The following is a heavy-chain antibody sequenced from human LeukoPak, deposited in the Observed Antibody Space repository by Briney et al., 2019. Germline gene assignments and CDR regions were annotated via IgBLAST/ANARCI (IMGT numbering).Heavy chain of an antibody. Sequence: LSLTCTVSGGSISNFYWSWIRQPPGKGLEWISFISSDSGTLYYADSVKGRFTISRDNAANSLYLQMNNLRDEDTAVYYCARRDPFDYWGQGTMVTVSS. V-gene: IGHV3-11*04. CDR1: GGSISNFY. CDR3: ARRDPFDY. CDR2: ISSDSGTL. J-gene: IGHJ4*02.